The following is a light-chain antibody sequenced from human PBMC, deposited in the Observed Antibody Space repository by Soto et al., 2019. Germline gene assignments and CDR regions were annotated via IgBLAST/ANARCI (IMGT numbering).Light chain of an antibody. Sequence: EIVSTQSPGTLSLSPGERATLSCRPSQSVSNNYLASYQQKPVQAPRLLIYGASNRATGIPDRFSASGSGTDFTLTISRLEPEDFAVYYCQQYGSSGTFGQGTKVDIK. J-gene: IGKJ1*01. CDR2: GAS. CDR3: QQYGSSGT. V-gene: IGKV3-20*01. CDR1: QSVSNNY.